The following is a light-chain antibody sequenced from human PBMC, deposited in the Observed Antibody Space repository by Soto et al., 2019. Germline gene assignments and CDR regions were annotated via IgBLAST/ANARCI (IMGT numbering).Light chain of an antibody. CDR3: QSYDSSLSGWV. J-gene: IGLJ3*02. V-gene: IGLV1-40*01. CDR1: SSNSGAGYD. Sequence: QSVLPQPPSVSGAPGQRVTMSCTGSSSNSGAGYDVHWYQQLPGTAPKLLIYGNSNRPSGVPDRFSGSKSGTSASLAITGLQAEDEADYYCQSYDSSLSGWVFGGGTKLTVL. CDR2: GNS.